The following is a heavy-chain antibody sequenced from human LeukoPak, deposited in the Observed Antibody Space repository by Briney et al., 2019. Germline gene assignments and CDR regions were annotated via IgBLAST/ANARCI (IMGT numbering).Heavy chain of an antibody. J-gene: IGHJ6*02. V-gene: IGHV3-43*02. D-gene: IGHD3-10*01. CDR2: ISGDGGST. Sequence: GGSLRLSCAASVFTFDDYAMHWVRHAPGEGLECVSLISGDGGSTYYADSVKGRFTISRDNRKNSLYPNMNSVSTEDSAMYYCAKESGILWFGEFLDYYYGMDVWGQGTTVT. CDR1: VFTFDDYA. CDR3: AKESGILWFGEFLDYYYGMDV.